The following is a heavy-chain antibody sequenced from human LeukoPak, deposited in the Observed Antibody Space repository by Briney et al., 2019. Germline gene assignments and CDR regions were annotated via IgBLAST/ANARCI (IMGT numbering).Heavy chain of an antibody. V-gene: IGHV4-59*08. CDR2: IFYSGST. CDR3: ARTNAFDI. Sequence: QPSETLSLTCTVSGGSISNYYWSWIRQPPGKRLEWIGCIFYSGSTYYNPSLKSRVTISVDTSKNQFSLRLSSVTAADTAVYYCARTNAFDIWGQGTMVTVSS. J-gene: IGHJ3*02. CDR1: GGSISNYY.